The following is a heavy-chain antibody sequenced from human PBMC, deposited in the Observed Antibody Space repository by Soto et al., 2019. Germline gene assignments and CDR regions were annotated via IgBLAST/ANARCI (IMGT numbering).Heavy chain of an antibody. CDR3: ARVFYYDFWSGYGIGPNWFDP. Sequence: ASVKVSCKASGYTFTSYYMHWVRQAPGQGLEWMGMINPSGGSTSYAQKFQGRVTMTRDTSTSTVYMELSSLRSEDTAVYYCARVFYYDFWSGYGIGPNWFDPWGQGTLVTVSS. D-gene: IGHD3-3*01. CDR1: GYTFTSYY. V-gene: IGHV1-46*01. J-gene: IGHJ5*02. CDR2: INPSGGST.